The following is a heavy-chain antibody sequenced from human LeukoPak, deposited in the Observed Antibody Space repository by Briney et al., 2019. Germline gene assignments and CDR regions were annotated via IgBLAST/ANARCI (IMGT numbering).Heavy chain of an antibody. D-gene: IGHD3-22*01. CDR3: ARDISGYYFFAF. J-gene: IGHJ4*02. Sequence: GESLTLSCAASGFTFSNYCMHWVRQAPGKGLEWVAVIWYDGSNKYYADSGKGRSIISRDNSKNTLYLQMNSLRAEDTAVYSCARDISGYYFFAFWGRGPLVSVSS. V-gene: IGHV3-33*01. CDR1: GFTFSNYC. CDR2: IWYDGSNK.